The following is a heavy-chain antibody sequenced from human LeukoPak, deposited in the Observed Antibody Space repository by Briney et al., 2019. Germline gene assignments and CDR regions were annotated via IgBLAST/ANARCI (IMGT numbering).Heavy chain of an antibody. J-gene: IGHJ5*02. CDR1: GFTFSSYA. CDR3: ARDRGKFGWFDP. CDR2: ISSSSSYI. Sequence: PGGSLRLSCAASGFTFSSYAMSWVRQAPGKGLEWVSSISSSSSYIYYADSVKGRFTISRDNAKNSLYLQMNSLRAEDTAVYYCARDRGKFGWFDPWGQGTLVTVSS. V-gene: IGHV3-21*01. D-gene: IGHD3-16*01.